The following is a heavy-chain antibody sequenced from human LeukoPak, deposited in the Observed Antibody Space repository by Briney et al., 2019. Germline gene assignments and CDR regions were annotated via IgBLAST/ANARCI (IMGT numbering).Heavy chain of an antibody. CDR3: AGEEGIAAAAAIYYYGMDV. V-gene: IGHV1-69*04. CDR1: GGTFSSYA. D-gene: IGHD6-13*01. Sequence: SVKVSCKASGGTFSSYAISWVRQAPGQGLEWMGRIIPILGIANYAQKFQGRVTITADKSTSTAYMELSSLRSEDTAVNYCAGEEGIAAAAAIYYYGMDVWGQGTTVTVSS. CDR2: IIPILGIA. J-gene: IGHJ6*02.